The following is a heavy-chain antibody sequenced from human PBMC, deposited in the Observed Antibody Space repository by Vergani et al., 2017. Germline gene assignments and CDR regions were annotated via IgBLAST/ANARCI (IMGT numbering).Heavy chain of an antibody. Sequence: EVQLVESGGVVVQPGGSLRLSCAASGFTFDDYAMHWVRQAQGKGLEWVSLISWDGGSTYYADSVKGRFTISRDNSKNALYLQMNSLRAEDTALYYCAKEISSWYVGSNYYYYGMDVWGQGTTVTVSS. CDR1: GFTFDDYA. J-gene: IGHJ6*02. CDR2: ISWDGGST. D-gene: IGHD6-13*01. V-gene: IGHV3-43D*04. CDR3: AKEISSWYVGSNYYYYGMDV.